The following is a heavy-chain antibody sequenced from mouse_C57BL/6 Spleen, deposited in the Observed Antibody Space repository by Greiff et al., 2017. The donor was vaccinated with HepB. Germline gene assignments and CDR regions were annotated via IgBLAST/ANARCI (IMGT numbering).Heavy chain of an antibody. CDR2: IYPGDGDT. CDR3: AREGVYYDYLFAY. Sequence: VQLQQSGAELVKPGASVKISCKASGYAFSSYWMNWVKQRPGKGLEWIGQIYPGDGDTNYNGKFKGKATLTADKSSSTAYMQLSSLTSEDSAVYFCAREGVYYDYLFAYWGQGTLVTVSA. D-gene: IGHD2-4*01. CDR1: GYAFSSYW. J-gene: IGHJ3*01. V-gene: IGHV1-80*01.